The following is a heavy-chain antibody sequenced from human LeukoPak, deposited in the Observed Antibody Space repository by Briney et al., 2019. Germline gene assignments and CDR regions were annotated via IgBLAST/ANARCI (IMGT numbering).Heavy chain of an antibody. CDR2: MNPNSGNT. CDR1: GYTFTSYD. CDR3: ARGVLLWFGELLGFDL. D-gene: IGHD3-10*01. Sequence: ASVKVSCKASGYTFTSYDINWVRQATGQGLEWMGWMNPNSGNTGYAQKFQGRVTITRNTSISTAYMELSSLRSEDTAVYYCARGVLLWFGELLGFDLWGRGTLVTVSS. V-gene: IGHV1-8*03. J-gene: IGHJ2*01.